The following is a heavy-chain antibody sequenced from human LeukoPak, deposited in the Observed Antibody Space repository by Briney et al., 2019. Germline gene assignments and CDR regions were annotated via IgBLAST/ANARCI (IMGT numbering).Heavy chain of an antibody. J-gene: IGHJ4*02. D-gene: IGHD6-19*01. CDR2: ISTTGGST. Sequence: GGSLRLSCSASGFTFSSYAMHWVRQAPGKGPEYLSAISTTGGSTYYTDSAKGRFTMSRDNSKNTLQLQMTSLRGDDTALYYCVRKGSGYYLDYWGQGTLVTVSS. V-gene: IGHV3-64D*06. CDR1: GFTFSSYA. CDR3: VRKGSGYYLDY.